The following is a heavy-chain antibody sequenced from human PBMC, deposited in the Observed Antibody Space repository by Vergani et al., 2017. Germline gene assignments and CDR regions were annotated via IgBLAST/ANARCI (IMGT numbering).Heavy chain of an antibody. V-gene: IGHV4-34*01. CDR1: GGSFTSYH. Sequence: QVQLQQWGGGLLKPSETLSLTCVVNGGSFTSYHWTWIRQSPGEGLEWVGDVDHTGRPDYNPSLKSRRTVSVDKSRNQFSLTLNSVTATDTAIYFCARVNTETNGHLYYYYYMDVWSQGTAVTVS. CDR3: ARVNTETNGHLYYYYYMDV. CDR2: VDHTGRP. J-gene: IGHJ6*03. D-gene: IGHD4-11*01.